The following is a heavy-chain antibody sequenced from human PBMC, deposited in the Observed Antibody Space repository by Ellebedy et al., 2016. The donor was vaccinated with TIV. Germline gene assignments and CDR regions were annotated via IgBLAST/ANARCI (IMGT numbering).Heavy chain of an antibody. CDR1: HFDIRGGYY. V-gene: IGHV4-38-2*02. Sequence: SETLSLXXSVSHFDIRGGYYWGWIRQTPGKGLEWIGSMFHSGSTHYNPSLRSRVTMSVDTSTNQLSLRLRSVTAADTAIYYCARMTSRGFSTPAYWGQGTLVTVSS. J-gene: IGHJ4*02. CDR2: MFHSGST. CDR3: ARMTSRGFSTPAY. D-gene: IGHD5-12*01.